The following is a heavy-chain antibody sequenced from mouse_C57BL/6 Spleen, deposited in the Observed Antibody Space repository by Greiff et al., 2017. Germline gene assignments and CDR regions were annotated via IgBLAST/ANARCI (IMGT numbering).Heavy chain of an antibody. CDR2: INPGSGGT. V-gene: IGHV1-54*01. D-gene: IGHD1-1*01. CDR3: AGEERSSVLISY. J-gene: IGHJ3*01. Sequence: VQLQQSGAELVRPGTSVKVSCKASGYAFTNYLIEWVKQRPGQGLEWIGVINPGSGGTNYNEKFKGKATLTVDKSSRSAYIQLSCLTSETSAVYFCAGEERSSVLISYWGQGTLVTVSA. CDR1: GYAFTNYL.